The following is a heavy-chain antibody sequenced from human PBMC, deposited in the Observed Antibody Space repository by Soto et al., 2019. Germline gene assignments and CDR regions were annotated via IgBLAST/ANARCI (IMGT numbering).Heavy chain of an antibody. J-gene: IGHJ3*02. V-gene: IGHV1-8*01. Sequence: QVQLVQSGAEVKKPGASVKVSCKASGYTFTSYDINWVRQATGQGLEWLGWMNPNSGNTGYAQKFQGRVTMTRNTSISTAYMELRSLRSEDTAVYYCAISYYDYVWGSYRRDAFDIWGQGTMVTVSS. D-gene: IGHD3-16*02. CDR2: MNPNSGNT. CDR1: GYTFTSYD. CDR3: AISYYDYVWGSYRRDAFDI.